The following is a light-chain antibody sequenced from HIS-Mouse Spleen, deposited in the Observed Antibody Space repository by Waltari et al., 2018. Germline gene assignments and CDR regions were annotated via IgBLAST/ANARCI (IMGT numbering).Light chain of an antibody. CDR1: ALPKKY. CDR3: YSTDSSGNHRV. Sequence: SYELTQPPSVPVSPVQTARITCSGDALPKKYAYWYQQKSGQAPVLVINEDSKRPSGIPERFSGSSSGTMATLTISGAQVEDEADYYCYSTDSSGNHRVFGGGTKLTVL. V-gene: IGLV3-10*01. CDR2: EDS. J-gene: IGLJ2*01.